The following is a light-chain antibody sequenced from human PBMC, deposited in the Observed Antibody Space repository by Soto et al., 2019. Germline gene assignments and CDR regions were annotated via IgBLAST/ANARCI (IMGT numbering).Light chain of an antibody. CDR2: QAS. CDR1: QIMSSW. CDR3: PQYNSYQLP. Sequence: DIQITQSPSTLSASVGDRVTITCRASQIMSSWLAWYQHKPWKTPNLLIYQASSVESGVQSMFSGSGSGTEFPLPISRLQPADFVTYYCPQYNSYQLPFGGGTKL. V-gene: IGKV1-5*03. J-gene: IGKJ4*01.